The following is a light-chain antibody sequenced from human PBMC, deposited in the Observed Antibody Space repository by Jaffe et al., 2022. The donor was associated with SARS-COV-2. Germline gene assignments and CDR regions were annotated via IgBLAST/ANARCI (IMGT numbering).Light chain of an antibody. Sequence: DIQMTQSPSSLSASIGDSVTFTCRASQDISHFLAWFQQKPGKAPKSLIYAASHLQSGVPSNFSGSGSGTDFTLTINSLQPEDFATYYCQQYDTYPLSFGGGT. V-gene: IGKV1-16*02. CDR2: AAS. CDR3: QQYDTYPLS. J-gene: IGKJ4*01. CDR1: QDISHF.